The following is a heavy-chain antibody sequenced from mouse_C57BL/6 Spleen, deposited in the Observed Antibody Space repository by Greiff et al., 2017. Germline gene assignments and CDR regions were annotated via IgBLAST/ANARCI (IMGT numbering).Heavy chain of an antibody. J-gene: IGHJ2*01. V-gene: IGHV2-9-1*01. CDR2: IWTGGGT. CDR3: AKLGRACYFDY. CDR1: GFSFTSYA. Sequence: QVQLKESGPGLVAPSQTMSISCTVSGFSFTSYAISWVRQPPGKGLEWLGVIWTGGGTNYNSAPKSRLSISKDNSKSQVFLKMNRLQTDDTARYYCAKLGRACYFDYWGQGTTLTVSS. D-gene: IGHD4-1*01.